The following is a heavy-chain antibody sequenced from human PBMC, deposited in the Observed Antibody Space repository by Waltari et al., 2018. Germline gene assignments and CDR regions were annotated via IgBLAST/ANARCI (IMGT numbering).Heavy chain of an antibody. CDR2: INPNRGGT. Sequence: QVQLVQSGAEVKKPGASVKVSCKASGYTFTGYYMHWVRQAPGQGLEWMGRINPNRGGTNYAQKFQGRVTMTRDTSISTAYMELSRLRSDDTAVYYCARVPLNFHDYGDCFYLAPWGQGTLVTVSS. D-gene: IGHD4-17*01. CDR3: ARVPLNFHDYGDCFYLAP. J-gene: IGHJ5*02. CDR1: GYTFTGYY. V-gene: IGHV1-2*06.